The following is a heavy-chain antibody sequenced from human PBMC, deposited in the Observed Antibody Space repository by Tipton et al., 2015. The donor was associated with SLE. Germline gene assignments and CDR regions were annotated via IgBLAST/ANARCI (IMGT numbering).Heavy chain of an antibody. CDR2: IYYSGST. Sequence: TLSLNCTVSGGSISSYYWSWIRQPPGKGLEWIGYIYYSGSTNYNPSLKSRVTISVDTSKNQFSLKLSPVTAADTAVYYCARRYIKQWLAGAFDIWGQGTMVTVSS. V-gene: IGHV4-59*01. D-gene: IGHD6-19*01. J-gene: IGHJ3*02. CDR1: GGSISSYY. CDR3: ARRYIKQWLAGAFDI.